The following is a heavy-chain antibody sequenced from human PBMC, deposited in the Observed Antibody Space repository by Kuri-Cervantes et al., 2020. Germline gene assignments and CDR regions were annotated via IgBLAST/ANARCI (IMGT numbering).Heavy chain of an antibody. CDR3: ARAQRDDHYYMDV. D-gene: IGHD6-25*01. CDR1: GFTFSKYW. Sequence: GESLKISCGASGFTFSKYWMHWVRQSPEKGLVWVSRINGDGSSTSYADSVRGRFTISRDNAKNTLYLQVNSLRAGDTAVYYCARAQRDDHYYMDVWGKGTTVTVSS. J-gene: IGHJ6*03. V-gene: IGHV3-74*01. CDR2: INGDGSST.